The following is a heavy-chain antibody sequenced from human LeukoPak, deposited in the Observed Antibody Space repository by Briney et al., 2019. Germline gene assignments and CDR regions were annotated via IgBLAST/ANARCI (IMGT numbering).Heavy chain of an antibody. V-gene: IGHV3-11*05. Sequence: GGSLRLSCAASGFTFSDYYMSWIRQAPGKGLEWVSYISSSSSYTNYADSVKGRFTISRDNAKNSLYLQMNSLRAEDTAVYYPARDRDYHGSGSGAFDNWGQGTMVTVSS. CDR2: ISSSSSYT. J-gene: IGHJ3*02. D-gene: IGHD3-10*01. CDR1: GFTFSDYY. CDR3: ARDRDYHGSGSGAFDN.